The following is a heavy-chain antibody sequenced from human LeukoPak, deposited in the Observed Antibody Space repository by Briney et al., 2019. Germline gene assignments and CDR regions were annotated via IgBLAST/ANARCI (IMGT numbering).Heavy chain of an antibody. J-gene: IGHJ6*03. Sequence: KPSETLSLTCAVYGGSFSGYYWSWIRQPPGKGLEWIGEINHSGSTNYNPSLKSRVTISVDTSKNQFSLKLSSVTAADTAVYYCARDGYYGSGSYRRIYYYYYMDVWGKGTTVTVSS. CDR2: INHSGST. CDR3: ARDGYYGSGSYRRIYYYYYMDV. V-gene: IGHV4-34*01. CDR1: GGSFSGYY. D-gene: IGHD3-10*01.